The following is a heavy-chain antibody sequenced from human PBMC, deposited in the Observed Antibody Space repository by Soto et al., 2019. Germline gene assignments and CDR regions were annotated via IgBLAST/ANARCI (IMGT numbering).Heavy chain of an antibody. CDR2: ISGSGGST. CDR3: ATFEQQLVLRYFDY. Sequence: GGSLRLSCAASGFTFSSYAMSWVRQAPGKGLEWVSAISGSGGSTYYADSVKGRFTISRDNSKNTLYLQMNSLRAEDTAVYYCATFEQQLVLRYFDYWGQGTLVTVSS. V-gene: IGHV3-23*01. D-gene: IGHD6-13*01. CDR1: GFTFSSYA. J-gene: IGHJ4*02.